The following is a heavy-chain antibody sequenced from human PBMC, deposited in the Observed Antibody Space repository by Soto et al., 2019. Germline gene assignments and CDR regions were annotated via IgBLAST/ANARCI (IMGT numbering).Heavy chain of an antibody. J-gene: IGHJ4*02. CDR3: ARSRPGNKKLDY. CDR1: GFTFSSYS. D-gene: IGHD6-13*01. V-gene: IGHV3-21*01. CDR2: ISSSSSYI. Sequence: GGSLRLSCAASGFTFSSYSMNWVRQAPGKGLEWVSSISSSSSYIYYADSVKGRFTISRDNAKNSLYLQMNSLRAEDTAVYYCARSRPGNKKLDYWGQGTLVTVSS.